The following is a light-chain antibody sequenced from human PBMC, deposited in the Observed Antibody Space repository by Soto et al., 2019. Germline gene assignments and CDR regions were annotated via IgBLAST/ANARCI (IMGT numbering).Light chain of an antibody. V-gene: IGKV1-5*03. J-gene: IGKJ1*01. CDR3: QHYNSYSEA. Sequence: DIQMTQSPSTLSGSVGDRVTITCRTSQTIRSWLAWYQQKPGKAPKLLIYKASTLKSGVTSRFSGSGSGTEFTLTISSLQPDDFATYYCQHYNSYSEAFGRGTKVELK. CDR1: QTIRSW. CDR2: KAS.